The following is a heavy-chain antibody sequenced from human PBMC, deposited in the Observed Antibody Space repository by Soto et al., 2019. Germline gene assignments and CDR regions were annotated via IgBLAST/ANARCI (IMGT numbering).Heavy chain of an antibody. V-gene: IGHV4-59*08. CDR3: ATRPKSRQWLAYFDY. Sequence: SETLSLTCTVSGGSISSYYWSWIRQPPGKGLEWIGYVYYSGSTNYNPSLKTRVTISVDTSNNHFSLELTSLTAEDTAVYYCATRPKSRQWLAYFDYRGQGILVTVSS. J-gene: IGHJ4*02. D-gene: IGHD6-19*01. CDR1: GGSISSYY. CDR2: VYYSGST.